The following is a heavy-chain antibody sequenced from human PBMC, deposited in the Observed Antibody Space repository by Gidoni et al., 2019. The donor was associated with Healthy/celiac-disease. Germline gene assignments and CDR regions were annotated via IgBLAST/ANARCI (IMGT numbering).Heavy chain of an antibody. CDR3: AREKRDDYRVDY. CDR2: ISSSSSTI. D-gene: IGHD4-4*01. J-gene: IGHJ4*02. CDR1: GFPFSSYS. V-gene: IGHV3-48*02. Sequence: EVQLVESGGGLVQPGGSLSLSCAASGFPFSSYSMNWFSQAPGKGLGWVSYISSSSSTIYYADSVKGRFTISRDNTKNSLYLQMNSLRDEDTAVYYCAREKRDDYRVDYWGQGTLVTVSS.